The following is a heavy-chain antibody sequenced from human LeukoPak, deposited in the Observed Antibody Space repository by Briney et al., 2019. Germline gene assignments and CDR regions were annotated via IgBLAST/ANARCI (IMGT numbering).Heavy chain of an antibody. Sequence: GGSLRLSCVVSGFTVTDNYMSWVRQAPGKGLEWVSVIYSDGSTHYTDSVKGRFTISRDNSKNTLFLQMNNLGADDTAVYYCARDGSDYYDKRVPPGINWGQGTLVTVSS. CDR1: GFTVTDNY. J-gene: IGHJ4*02. V-gene: IGHV3-53*01. D-gene: IGHD3-22*01. CDR3: ARDGSDYYDKRVPPGIN. CDR2: IYSDGST.